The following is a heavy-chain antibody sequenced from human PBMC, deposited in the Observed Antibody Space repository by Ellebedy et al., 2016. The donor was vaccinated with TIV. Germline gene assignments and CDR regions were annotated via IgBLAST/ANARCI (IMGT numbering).Heavy chain of an antibody. Sequence: SETLSLXXTVSGGSISSYYWSWIRQPPGKGLEWIGYIYYSGSTNYNPSLKSRVTISVDTSKNQFSLKLSSVTAADTAVYYCARGGWFGESSWGQGTLVTVSS. D-gene: IGHD3-10*01. CDR2: IYYSGST. CDR1: GGSISSYY. J-gene: IGHJ4*02. CDR3: ARGGWFGESS. V-gene: IGHV4-59*08.